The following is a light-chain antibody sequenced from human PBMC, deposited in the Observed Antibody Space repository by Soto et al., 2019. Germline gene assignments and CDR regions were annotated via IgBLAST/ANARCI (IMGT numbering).Light chain of an antibody. V-gene: IGKV1-39*01. Sequence: IQMTQSPSSLSASVGDRVTITCRASQSIVRNLNWYQQKPGKAPELLIYTASNLESGVPSRFSGSGSGTDFSLTISSLQPEDSAVYYCQQSHSSLLSFGGGTKVEFK. CDR1: QSIVRN. J-gene: IGKJ4*01. CDR3: QQSHSSLLS. CDR2: TAS.